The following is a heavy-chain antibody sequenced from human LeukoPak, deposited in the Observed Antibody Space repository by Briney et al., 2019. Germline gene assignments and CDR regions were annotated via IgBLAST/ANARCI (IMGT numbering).Heavy chain of an antibody. V-gene: IGHV1-69*13. D-gene: IGHD3-3*01. CDR1: GGTFSSYA. CDR3: ARDGLYYDFWSGYSNPNWFDP. J-gene: IGHJ5*02. CDR2: IIPIFGTA. Sequence: SVKVSCKASGGTFSSYAISWVRQAPGQGLEWMGGIIPIFGTANYAQKFQGRVTITADESTSTAYMELSSLRSEDTAVYYCARDGLYYDFWSGYSNPNWFDPWGQGTLVTVSS.